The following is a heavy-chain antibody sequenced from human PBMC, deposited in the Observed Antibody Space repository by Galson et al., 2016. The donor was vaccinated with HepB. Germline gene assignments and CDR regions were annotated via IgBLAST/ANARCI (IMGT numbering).Heavy chain of an antibody. CDR1: GFTFSNYG. Sequence: SLRLSCATSGFTFSNYGLHWVRQAPGKGLEWVAFIWYDGTTEYYADSVKGRFTISRDNSRDTLYLEMHSLRAEDTAFYYCAKDQYIAAAGSIDYWGQGTLVTVSS. CDR3: AKDQYIAAAGSIDY. D-gene: IGHD6-13*01. J-gene: IGHJ4*02. V-gene: IGHV3-33*06. CDR2: IWYDGTTE.